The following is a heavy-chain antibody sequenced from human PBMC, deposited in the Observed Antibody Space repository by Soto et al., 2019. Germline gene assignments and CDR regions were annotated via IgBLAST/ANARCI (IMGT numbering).Heavy chain of an antibody. D-gene: IGHD2-2*02. V-gene: IGHV5-51*01. Sequence: GGSLRLSCKGSGYSFTSYWIGWVRQMPGKGLEWMGIIYPGDSDTRYSPSFQGQVTISADKSISTAYLQWSSLKASDTAMYYCARHFSQVVPAAIHGRFSYYMDVWGKGTTVTVSS. CDR2: IYPGDSDT. CDR3: ARHFSQVVPAAIHGRFSYYMDV. CDR1: GYSFTSYW. J-gene: IGHJ6*03.